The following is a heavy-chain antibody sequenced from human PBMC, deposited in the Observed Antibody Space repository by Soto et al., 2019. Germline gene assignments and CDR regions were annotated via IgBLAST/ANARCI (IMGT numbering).Heavy chain of an antibody. CDR2: ISSSSSYI. D-gene: IGHD2-15*01. V-gene: IGHV3-21*01. Sequence: GKGLESVSSISSSSSYIYYADSVKGRFTISRDNAKNSLYLQMNSLRAEDTAVYYCARDDGVVVAAPRYYYYYGMGVPAEGPSVTV. CDR3: ARDDGVVVAAPRYYYYYGMGV. J-gene: IGHJ6*02.